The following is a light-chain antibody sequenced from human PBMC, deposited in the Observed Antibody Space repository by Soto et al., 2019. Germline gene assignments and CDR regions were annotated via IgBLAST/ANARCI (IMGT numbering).Light chain of an antibody. V-gene: IGKV3-20*01. Sequence: EIALTQSPGTLSLSPGERATLSCMASQSVSSSYLAWYHQKPGQAPRHLIYGASSRATGIPDRFSGSGSGTDFTLTISRLEPEDFAVYYCQQYGSSPPVTFGQGTRLEIK. CDR1: QSVSSSY. CDR3: QQYGSSPPVT. CDR2: GAS. J-gene: IGKJ5*01.